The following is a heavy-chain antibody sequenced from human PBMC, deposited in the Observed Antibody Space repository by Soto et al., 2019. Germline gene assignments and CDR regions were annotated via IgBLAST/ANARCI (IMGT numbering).Heavy chain of an antibody. CDR2: INHSGST. Sequence: SETLSLTCAVYGGSFSGYYWSWIRQPPGKGLEWIGEINHSGSTNYNPSLKSRVTISVDTSKNQFSLKLSSVTAADTAVYYCATRGPRIGLYYYYMDVWGKGTTVTVSS. D-gene: IGHD3-10*01. J-gene: IGHJ6*03. V-gene: IGHV4-34*01. CDR3: ATRGPRIGLYYYYMDV. CDR1: GGSFSGYY.